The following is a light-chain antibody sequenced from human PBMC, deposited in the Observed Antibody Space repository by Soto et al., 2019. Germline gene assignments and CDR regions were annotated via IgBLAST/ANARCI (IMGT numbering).Light chain of an antibody. Sequence: QSVLTQPASVSGSPGQSITISCTGTSSDVGGYNYVSWYQQHPGKAPKLMIYAVTDRPSGVSSRFSASKSGNTASLFISGLQAEDEADYYCSSYTSDSSYVFGSGTKVTVL. CDR3: SSYTSDSSYV. V-gene: IGLV2-14*01. J-gene: IGLJ1*01. CDR1: SSDVGGYNY. CDR2: AVT.